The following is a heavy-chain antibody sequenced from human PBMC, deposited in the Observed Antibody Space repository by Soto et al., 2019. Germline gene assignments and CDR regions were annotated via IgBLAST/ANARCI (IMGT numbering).Heavy chain of an antibody. Sequence: GGSLRLSCAASGFTYSNYAMNWVRQAPEKGLEWVAYISASSSSIYYADSVKGRFTISRDNAKNTLYLQMNSLRADDTAVYYCAKVMVKNWFDPWGQGTLVTVSS. CDR1: GFTYSNYA. CDR2: ISASSSSI. V-gene: IGHV3-48*01. CDR3: AKVMVKNWFDP. J-gene: IGHJ5*02. D-gene: IGHD5-18*01.